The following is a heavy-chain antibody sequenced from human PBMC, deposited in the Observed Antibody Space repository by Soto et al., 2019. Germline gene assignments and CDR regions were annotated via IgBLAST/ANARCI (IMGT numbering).Heavy chain of an antibody. CDR1: GGSFSGYY. J-gene: IGHJ5*02. Sequence: SETLSLTCGVNGGSFSGYYWNWIRQSPGKGLEWIGEIDHSGSTNYNPSLKSRVTILVDTSRSQLSLKLSFVTAADTAIYYCARSMGFARSWPVSRINNWFDPWGQGTLVTVSS. CDR2: IDHSGST. D-gene: IGHD6-13*01. V-gene: IGHV4-34*01. CDR3: ARSMGFARSWPVSRINNWFDP.